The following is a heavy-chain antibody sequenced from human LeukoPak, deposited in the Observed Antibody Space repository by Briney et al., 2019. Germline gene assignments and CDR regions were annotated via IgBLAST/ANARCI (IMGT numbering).Heavy chain of an antibody. CDR2: IRSKAYGGTT. J-gene: IGHJ4*02. D-gene: IGHD3-9*01. Sequence: GGSLRPSCTASGFTFGDYAMSWFRQAPGKGLEWVGFIRSKAYGGTTEYAASVKGRFTISRDDSKSIAYLQMNSLKTEDTAVYYCTRDHSLRYFDWLLSEYDYWGQGTLVTVSS. CDR3: TRDHSLRYFDWLLSEYDY. V-gene: IGHV3-49*03. CDR1: GFTFGDYA.